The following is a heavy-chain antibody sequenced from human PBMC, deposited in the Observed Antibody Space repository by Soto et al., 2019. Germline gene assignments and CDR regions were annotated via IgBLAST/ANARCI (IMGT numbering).Heavy chain of an antibody. V-gene: IGHV1-18*01. J-gene: IGHJ4*02. CDR2: ISAYNGNT. CDR1: GYTFTSYG. CDR3: ARAGKITIFGVVIIDFDY. D-gene: IGHD3-3*01. Sequence: GASVKVSCKASGYTFTSYGISWARQAPGQGLEWMGWISAYNGNTNYAQKLQGRVTMTTDTSTSTAYMELRSLRSDDTAVYYCARAGKITIFGVVIIDFDYWGQGTLVTVSS.